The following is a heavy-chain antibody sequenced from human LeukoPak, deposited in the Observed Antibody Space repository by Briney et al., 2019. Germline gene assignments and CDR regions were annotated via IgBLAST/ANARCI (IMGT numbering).Heavy chain of an antibody. J-gene: IGHJ6*03. CDR3: ATGRGYFAIHYYMDV. V-gene: IGHV3-30*02. CDR1: GFTFSTYG. Sequence: PGGSQRLSCAASGFTFSTYGMHWVRQAPGKGLEWVAFIRYDGSVQYYTDSVTGRFTISRDNSKNTLYLQMNSLRDEDTAVYSCATGRGYFAIHYYMDVWGKGTTVTVSS. CDR2: IRYDGSVQ. D-gene: IGHD2/OR15-2a*01.